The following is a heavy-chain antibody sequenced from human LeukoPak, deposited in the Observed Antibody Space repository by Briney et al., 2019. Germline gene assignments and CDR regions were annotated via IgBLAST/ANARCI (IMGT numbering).Heavy chain of an antibody. CDR1: GVSISSYY. D-gene: IGHD3-9*01. V-gene: IGHV4-59*01. Sequence: SETLSLTCTVSGVSISSYYWSWIRQPPGKGLEWIGYIYYSGSTNYNPSLKSRVTISVDTSKNQFSLKLSSVTAADTAVYYCAKETRYFDWLRGGYFDYWGQGTLVTVSS. CDR2: IYYSGST. CDR3: AKETRYFDWLRGGYFDY. J-gene: IGHJ4*02.